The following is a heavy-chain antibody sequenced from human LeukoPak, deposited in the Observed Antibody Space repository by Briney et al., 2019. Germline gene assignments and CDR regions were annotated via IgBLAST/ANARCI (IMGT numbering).Heavy chain of an antibody. D-gene: IGHD1-26*01. J-gene: IGHJ6*02. Sequence: SETLSLTCTVSGGSISSYYWSWIRQPPGKGLEWIGYIYYSGSTNYNPSLKSRVTISVDTSKNQFSLKLSYVTAADTAVYYCARGGAVRYGMDVWGQGTTVTVSS. CDR3: ARGGAVRYGMDV. V-gene: IGHV4-59*01. CDR1: GGSISSYY. CDR2: IYYSGST.